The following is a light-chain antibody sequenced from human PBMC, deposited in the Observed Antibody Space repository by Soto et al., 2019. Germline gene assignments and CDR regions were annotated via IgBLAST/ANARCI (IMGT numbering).Light chain of an antibody. CDR1: QGISNY. CDR2: AAS. Sequence: DIQMTQSPSSLSASVGDRVTITCRASQGISNYLAWYQQKPGKVPKLLIYAASTLHSGVPSRFSGSGSGTDFTLTISSPQPEDVATYYCQKYNSAPWTFGQGTKVEIK. V-gene: IGKV1-27*01. CDR3: QKYNSAPWT. J-gene: IGKJ1*01.